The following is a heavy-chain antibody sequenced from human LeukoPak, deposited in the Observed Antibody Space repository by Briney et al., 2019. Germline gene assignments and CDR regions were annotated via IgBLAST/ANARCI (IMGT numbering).Heavy chain of an antibody. Sequence: GASVKVSCKASGYTFTSYYMHWVRQAPEQGPEWMGIINPSGGSTSYAQKFQGRVTMTRDTSTSTVYMELSSLRSEDTAVYYCARVGLSGTDDYRHYYYGMDVWGQGTTVTVSS. CDR2: INPSGGST. J-gene: IGHJ6*02. V-gene: IGHV1-46*01. CDR1: GYTFTSYY. CDR3: ARVGLSGTDDYRHYYYGMDV. D-gene: IGHD1-26*01.